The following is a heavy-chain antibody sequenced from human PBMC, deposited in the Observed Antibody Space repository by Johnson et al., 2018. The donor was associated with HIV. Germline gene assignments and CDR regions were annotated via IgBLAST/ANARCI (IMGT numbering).Heavy chain of an antibody. J-gene: IGHJ3*02. CDR3: AKGGPVLQFLEWLPGRAFDI. V-gene: IGHV3-66*02. CDR2: IYSGGST. CDR1: RFTFSSYW. Sequence: EVQLVESGGDVVQPGRSLRLSCAASRFTFSSYWMHWVRQVPGKGLVWVSVIYSGGSTYYADSVKGRFTISRDNSKNTLYLQMNSLRAEDTAVYYCAKGGPVLQFLEWLPGRAFDIWGQGTMVTVSS. D-gene: IGHD3-3*01.